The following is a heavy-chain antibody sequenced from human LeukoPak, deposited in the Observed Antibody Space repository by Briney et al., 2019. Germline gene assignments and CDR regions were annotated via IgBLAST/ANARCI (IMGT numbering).Heavy chain of an antibody. CDR1: GYTFTSNG. J-gene: IGHJ6*02. CDR3: ARVSIAARLNYYYGMDV. CDR2: INANNDNT. Sequence: ASVKVSCKASGYTFTSNGISWVRQAPGQGLERMGWINANNDNTNYAQKFQGRVTMTTDTSTSTAYMELSSLRSEDTAVYYCARVSIAARLNYYYGMDVWGQGTTVTVSS. D-gene: IGHD6-6*01. V-gene: IGHV1-18*01.